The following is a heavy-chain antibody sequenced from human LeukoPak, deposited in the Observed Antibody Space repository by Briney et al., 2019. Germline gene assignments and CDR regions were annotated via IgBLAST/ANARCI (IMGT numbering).Heavy chain of an antibody. CDR2: MNPNSGNT. CDR3: ARDNRSKIVMVGAASHNWFDP. J-gene: IGHJ5*02. Sequence: ASVKVSCKATRYTFTSYDINWLRQATGQGLEWMGWMNPNSGNTGYAQKFQGRVTMTRNTSISTAYMELSSLRSEDTAVYYCARDNRSKIVMVGAASHNWFDPWGPGTLVTVSS. D-gene: IGHD2-15*01. CDR1: RYTFTSYD. V-gene: IGHV1-8*01.